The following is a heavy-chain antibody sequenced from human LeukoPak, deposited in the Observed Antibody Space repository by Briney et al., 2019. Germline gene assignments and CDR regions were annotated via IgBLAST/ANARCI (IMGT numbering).Heavy chain of an antibody. CDR1: GFTFSDYY. Sequence: GGSLRLSCAASGFTFSDYYMSWIRQAPGKGLEWVSAISGSGGSTYYADSVKGRFTISRDNSKNTLYLQMNSLRAEDTAVYYCAKERGYSYGPYYFDYWGQGTLVTVSS. J-gene: IGHJ4*02. V-gene: IGHV3-23*01. CDR2: ISGSGGST. D-gene: IGHD5-18*01. CDR3: AKERGYSYGPYYFDY.